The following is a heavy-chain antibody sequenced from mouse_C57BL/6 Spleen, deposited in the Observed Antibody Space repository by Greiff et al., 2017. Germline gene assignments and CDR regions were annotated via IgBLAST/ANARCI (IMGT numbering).Heavy chain of an antibody. V-gene: IGHV1-69*01. CDR3: SRAGSSVPLYFYV. D-gene: IGHD1-1*01. J-gene: IGHJ1*03. Sequence: VKLQQPGAELVMPGASVKLSCKASGYTFTSYWMHWVKQRPGQGLEWIGEIDPSDSYTNYNQKFKGKSTLTVDKSSSTAYMQLSSLTSEDSAVYDYSRAGSSVPLYFYVWGTGPTVTVSS. CDR1: GYTFTSYW. CDR2: IDPSDSYT.